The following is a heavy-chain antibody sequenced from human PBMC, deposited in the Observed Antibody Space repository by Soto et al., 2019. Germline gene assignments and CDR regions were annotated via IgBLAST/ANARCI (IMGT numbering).Heavy chain of an antibody. CDR2: IYPRDSDT. CDR1: GYSFTNYW. Sequence: GESLKISCKGSGYSFTNYWIGWARQMPGKGLEWMGVIYPRDSDTKYRPSFRGQVTISADKSISTVYLQWSGLKASDTAMYYCARHCRSEFDYWGQGALVTVSS. CDR3: ARHCRSEFDY. J-gene: IGHJ4*02. V-gene: IGHV5-51*01.